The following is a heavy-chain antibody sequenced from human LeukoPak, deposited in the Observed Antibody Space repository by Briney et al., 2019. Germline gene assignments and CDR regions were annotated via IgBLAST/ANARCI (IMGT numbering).Heavy chain of an antibody. V-gene: IGHV4-61*02. D-gene: IGHD3-10*01. CDR3: ARNNYGLPGFDY. J-gene: IGHJ4*02. CDR2: IYPSGST. Sequence: SETLSLTCTVSGGSISSGSYYWSWIRQPAGKGLEWLGRIYPSGSTTYNASLKSRGTISIDTSKKQFSLKLTSVTAADTAVYYCARNNYGLPGFDYWGQGTPVTVSS. CDR1: GGSISSGSYY.